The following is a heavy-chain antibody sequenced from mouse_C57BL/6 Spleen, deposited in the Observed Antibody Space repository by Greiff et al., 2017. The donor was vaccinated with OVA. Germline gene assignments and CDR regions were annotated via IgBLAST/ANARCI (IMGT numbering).Heavy chain of an antibody. D-gene: IGHD1-1*01. CDR2: INYDGSST. CDR3: ARVPGTVVYWYFDV. J-gene: IGHJ1*03. CDR1: GFTFSDYY. V-gene: IGHV5-16*01. Sequence: EVKLMESEGGLVQPGSSMKLSCTASGFTFSDYYMAWVRQVPEKGLEWVANINYDGSSTYYLDSLKSRFIISRDNAKNILYLQMSSLKSEDTATYYCARVPGTVVYWYFDVWGTGTTVTVSS.